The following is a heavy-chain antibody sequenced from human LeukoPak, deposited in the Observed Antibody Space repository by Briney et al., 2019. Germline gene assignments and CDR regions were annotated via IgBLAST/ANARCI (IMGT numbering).Heavy chain of an antibody. CDR2: ISLDGSTE. Sequence: GGSLRLSCVASGFSLSNFQMYWVRQALGKGLEWVSIISLDGSTEFYADSVKGRFTISRDTASNTMHLEMNNLRTEDTAVYYCMRDYMGWFDPWGQGTLVTVSS. V-gene: IGHV3-30-3*01. D-gene: IGHD3-10*01. CDR3: MRDYMGWFDP. CDR1: GFSLSNFQ. J-gene: IGHJ5*02.